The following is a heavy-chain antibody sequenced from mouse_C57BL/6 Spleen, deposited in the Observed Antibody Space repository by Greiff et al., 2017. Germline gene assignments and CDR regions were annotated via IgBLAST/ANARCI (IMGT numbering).Heavy chain of an antibody. CDR3: ARDEGYSNGGFAY. CDR1: GFTFSDYY. CDR2: INYDGSST. V-gene: IGHV5-16*01. J-gene: IGHJ3*01. Sequence: EVHLVESEGGLVQPGSSMKLSCTASGFTFSDYYMAWVRQVPEKGLEWVANINYDGSSTYYLDSLKSRFIISRDNAKNILYLQMSSLKSEDTATYYCARDEGYSNGGFAYWGQGTLVTVSA. D-gene: IGHD2-5*01.